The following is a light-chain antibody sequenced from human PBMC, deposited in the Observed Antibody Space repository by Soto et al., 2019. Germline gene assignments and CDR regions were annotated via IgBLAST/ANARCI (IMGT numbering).Light chain of an antibody. CDR2: GAS. CDR3: QQYKIWPPVT. V-gene: IGKV3-15*01. CDR1: QSVNTN. J-gene: IGKJ1*01. Sequence: EIIMTQSPATLSVSPGDRATLSCRASQSVNTNLAWYQQTPGQAPRLLIYGASTRASGIPARFSGSGSGTEFTLTISSPQSEDFAVYYCQQYKIWPPVTFGQGTKVDIK.